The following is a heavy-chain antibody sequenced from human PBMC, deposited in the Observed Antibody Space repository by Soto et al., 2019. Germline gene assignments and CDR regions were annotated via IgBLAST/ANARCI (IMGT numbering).Heavy chain of an antibody. V-gene: IGHV3-30*03. CDR1: DFTFSDYG. J-gene: IGHJ6*02. Sequence: QVQLVESGGGVVQPGRSLRLSCAASDFTFSDYGIHWVRQAHGKGREWVSLISYDGRVTYYADPVKGRFTVSRDNSQNTLSLQMSILRPEDTAVYYCAITLTGYNKPSVDEIYGMDVWGQGTTVTVSS. D-gene: IGHD2-2*02. CDR3: AITLTGYNKPSVDEIYGMDV. CDR2: ISYDGRVT.